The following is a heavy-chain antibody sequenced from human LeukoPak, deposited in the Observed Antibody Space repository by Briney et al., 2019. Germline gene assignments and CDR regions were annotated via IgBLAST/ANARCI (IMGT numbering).Heavy chain of an antibody. CDR2: ISPDGTVT. V-gene: IGHV3-74*01. Sequence: GGSLRLSCVASGFALSDSCMHWVRQAPGKGLVWVSHISPDGTVTNYADSVKGRFIISRDNAKNTVYLQMNSLRAEDTSVYYCTRDLSTSPDHWSEATLVTVSS. D-gene: IGHD2-2*01. CDR1: GFALSDSC. J-gene: IGHJ1*01. CDR3: TRDLSTSPDH.